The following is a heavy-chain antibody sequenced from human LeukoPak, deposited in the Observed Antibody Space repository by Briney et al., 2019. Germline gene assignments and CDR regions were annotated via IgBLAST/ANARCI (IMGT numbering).Heavy chain of an antibody. J-gene: IGHJ4*02. CDR2: SRNRAKSYTT. V-gene: IGHV3-72*01. Sequence: SGGSLRLSCAVSGLTFSDHYMDWVRQAPGKGLEWVGRSRNRAKSYTTDYAASVKGRFTISRDDSKSTLYLQMNSLETEDTAVYYCSRDATGDHWGQGTLVTVSS. CDR1: GLTFSDHY. CDR3: SRDATGDH.